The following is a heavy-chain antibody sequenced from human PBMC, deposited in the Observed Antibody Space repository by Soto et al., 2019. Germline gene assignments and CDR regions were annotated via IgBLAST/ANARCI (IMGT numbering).Heavy chain of an antibody. CDR3: ARDRLWFGELNYYYGMDV. CDR1: GFTVSSNY. Sequence: GGSLRLSCAASGFTVSSNYMSWVRQAPGKGREWVSVIYSGGSTYYADSVKGRFTISRDNSKNTLYLQMNSLRAEDTAVYYCARDRLWFGELNYYYGMDVWGQGTTVTVSS. D-gene: IGHD3-10*01. CDR2: IYSGGST. V-gene: IGHV3-53*01. J-gene: IGHJ6*02.